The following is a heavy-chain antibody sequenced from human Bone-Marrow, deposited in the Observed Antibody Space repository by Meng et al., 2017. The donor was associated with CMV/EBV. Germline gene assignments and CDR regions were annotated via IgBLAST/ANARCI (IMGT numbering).Heavy chain of an antibody. V-gene: IGHV3-53*01. Sequence: GESLKISCAASGFTVSSNYMSWVRQAPGKGLEWVSVIYSGGSTYYADSVKGRFTISRDNSKNTLYLQMNSLRAEDTAVYYCARVFTSFAFDIWGQGTMITVSS. CDR2: IYSGGST. J-gene: IGHJ3*02. D-gene: IGHD1-26*01. CDR3: ARVFTSFAFDI. CDR1: GFTVSSNY.